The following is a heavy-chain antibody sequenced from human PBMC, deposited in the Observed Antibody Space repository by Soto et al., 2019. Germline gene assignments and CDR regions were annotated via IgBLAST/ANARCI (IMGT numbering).Heavy chain of an antibody. CDR3: ARVGTPDPTRPHYFDY. D-gene: IGHD1-1*01. CDR1: GFTFSSYA. Sequence: GGSLRLSCAASGFTFSSYAMHWVRQAPGKGLEYVSAISSNGGSTYYANSVKGRFTISRDNSKNTLYLQMGSLRAEDMAVYYCARVGTPDPTRPHYFDYWGQGTLVTVSS. V-gene: IGHV3-64*01. J-gene: IGHJ4*02. CDR2: ISSNGGST.